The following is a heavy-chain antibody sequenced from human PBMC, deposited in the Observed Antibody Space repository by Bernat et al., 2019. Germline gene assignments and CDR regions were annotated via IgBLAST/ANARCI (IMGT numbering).Heavy chain of an antibody. CDR3: AREFNVDAIDY. CDR1: GFTFSNYS. CDR2: IWNNSSTI. D-gene: IGHD2-8*01. Sequence: VQLVESGGGLVQPGGSLRLSCAASGFTFSNYSLHWVRQAPGKGLEWVSFIWNNSSTINYADSVKGRFTISRDNAKNSLYLQMNSLRVDDTAVYYCAREFNVDAIDYWGQGTLVTVSS. J-gene: IGHJ4*02. V-gene: IGHV3-48*01.